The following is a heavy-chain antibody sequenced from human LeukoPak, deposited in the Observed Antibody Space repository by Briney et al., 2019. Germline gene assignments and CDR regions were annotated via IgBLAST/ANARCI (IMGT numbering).Heavy chain of an antibody. CDR3: ARDYDFWSGYFTNFDY. D-gene: IGHD3-3*01. V-gene: IGHV1-18*01. CDR1: GYTFTSYG. Sequence: ASVKASCKASGYTFTSYGISWVRQAPRQGLEWMGWISAYNGNTNYAQKLQGRVTMTTDTSTSTAYMELRSLRSDDTAVYYCARDYDFWSGYFTNFDYWGQGTLVTVSS. CDR2: ISAYNGNT. J-gene: IGHJ4*02.